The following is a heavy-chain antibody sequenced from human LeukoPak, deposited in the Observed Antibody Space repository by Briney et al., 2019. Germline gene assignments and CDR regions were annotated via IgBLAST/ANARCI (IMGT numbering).Heavy chain of an antibody. CDR2: IYISGST. D-gene: IGHD1-1*01. CDR1: GDSITSSRYY. J-gene: IGHJ4*02. V-gene: IGHV4-61*02. CDR3: ARDRGTWNDDGFDY. Sequence: RPSETLSLTCTVSGDSITSSRYYWGWIRQPAGKGLEWIGRIYISGSTNYNPSLKSRVTMSVDTSKNQFSLKLSSVTAADTAVYYCARDRGTWNDDGFDYWGQGTLVTVSS.